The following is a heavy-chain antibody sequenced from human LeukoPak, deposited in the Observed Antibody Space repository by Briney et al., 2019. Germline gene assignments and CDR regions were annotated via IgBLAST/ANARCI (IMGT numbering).Heavy chain of an antibody. CDR2: IIPIFGTA. J-gene: IGHJ4*02. V-gene: IGHV1-69*05. CDR1: GGTFSSYA. D-gene: IGHD4-17*01. Sequence: SVKVSRKASGGTFSSYAISWVRQAPGQGLEWMGRIIPIFGTANYAQKFQGRVTITTDESTSTAYMELSSLRSEDTAVYYCAVHDYGDYHSGYWGQGTLVTVSS. CDR3: AVHDYGDYHSGY.